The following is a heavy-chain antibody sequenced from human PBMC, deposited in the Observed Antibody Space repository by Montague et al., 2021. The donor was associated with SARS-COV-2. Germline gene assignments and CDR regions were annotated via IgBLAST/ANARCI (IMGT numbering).Heavy chain of an antibody. CDR1: GFTFSSYS. Sequence: SLRLSCAASGFTFSSYSMNWVRQAPGKGLEWVSSISSSSSYIYYADSVKGRFTISRDNAKNSLYLQMSSLRAEDTAVYYCARETNWGYGSSFDYWGQGTLVTVSS. CDR2: ISSSSSYI. CDR3: ARETNWGYGSSFDY. J-gene: IGHJ4*02. D-gene: IGHD5-12*01. V-gene: IGHV3-21*01.